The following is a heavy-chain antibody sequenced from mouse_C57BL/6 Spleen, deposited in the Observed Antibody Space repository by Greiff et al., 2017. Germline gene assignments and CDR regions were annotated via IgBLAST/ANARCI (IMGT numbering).Heavy chain of an antibody. V-gene: IGHV14-4*01. D-gene: IGHD3-2*02. CDR2: IDPENGDT. CDR1: GFNIKDDY. CDR3: TQTAQAYYYAMDY. Sequence: EVQLQQSGAELVRPGASVKLSCTASGFNIKDDYMHWVKQRPEQGLEWIGWIDPENGDTEYASKFQGKATITADTSSNTAYLQVSSLTSEDTAVYYCTQTAQAYYYAMDYWGQGTSVTVSS. J-gene: IGHJ4*01.